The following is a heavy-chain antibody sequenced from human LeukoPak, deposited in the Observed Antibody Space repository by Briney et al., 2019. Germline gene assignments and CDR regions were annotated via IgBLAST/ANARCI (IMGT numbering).Heavy chain of an antibody. CDR3: ARSFGQLSSSYFDY. CDR2: INWNGGRT. D-gene: IGHD3-10*01. J-gene: IGHJ4*02. CDR1: GFTFDDYD. Sequence: GGSLRLSCAASGFTFDDYDMNWVRQGPGKGLEWVSRINWNGGRTGYADSVKGRFTISGDNAKNSLYLQMNSLRAEDTALYYCARSFGQLSSSYFDYWGQGTLVTVSS. V-gene: IGHV3-20*04.